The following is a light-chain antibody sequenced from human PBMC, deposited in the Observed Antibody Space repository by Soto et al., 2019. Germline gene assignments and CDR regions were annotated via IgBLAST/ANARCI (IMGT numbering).Light chain of an antibody. V-gene: IGKV3D-15*01. J-gene: IGKJ1*01. CDR2: GAA. CDR1: QSVSAN. CDR3: QQYKNWRT. Sequence: DIVMTQSPATLSVSPGERAPLSSRASQSVSANLAWYQQKPGQAPRPPIYGAATRATGIPARFSGSGSGTEFTRTISSLQSEEFAVYYCQQYKNWRTFGQGTKVEIK.